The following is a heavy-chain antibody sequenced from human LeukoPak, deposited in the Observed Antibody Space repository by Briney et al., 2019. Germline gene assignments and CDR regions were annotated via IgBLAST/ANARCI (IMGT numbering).Heavy chain of an antibody. CDR3: ARHSRGWYPTTFDY. CDR1: GGSISSYY. V-gene: IGHV4-4*07. CDR2: IYTSGST. J-gene: IGHJ4*02. Sequence: SETLSLTCTVSGGSISSYYWSWIRQPAGKGLEWIGRIYTSGSTNYNPSLKSRVTMSVDTSKNQFSLKVSSVTAADTAVYYCARHSRGWYPTTFDYWGQGTLVTVSS. D-gene: IGHD6-19*01.